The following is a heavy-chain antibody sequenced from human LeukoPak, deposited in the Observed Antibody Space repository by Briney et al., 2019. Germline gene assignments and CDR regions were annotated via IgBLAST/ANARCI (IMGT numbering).Heavy chain of an antibody. CDR1: GGSISSYY. J-gene: IGHJ3*02. CDR2: IYTSGIT. D-gene: IGHD2-15*01. V-gene: IGHV4-4*07. Sequence: SETLSLTCTVSGGSISSYYWSCIRQPAGKGLEWIGRIYTSGITKYNPSLKGRVTMSVDTPKNQFSLKLSSVTAADTAVYYCARDGYCSGGSCYSGYAFDIWGQGTMVTVSS. CDR3: ARDGYCSGGSCYSGYAFDI.